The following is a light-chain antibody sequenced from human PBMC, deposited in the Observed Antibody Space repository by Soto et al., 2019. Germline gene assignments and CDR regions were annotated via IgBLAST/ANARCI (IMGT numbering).Light chain of an antibody. CDR1: SSDIGSNT. CDR3: TSSDDALRVV. J-gene: IGLJ2*01. Sequence: QPVLTQPPSTSGTPGQWVTISCSGSSSDIGSNTVNWYQHLPGTAPKLLIFNNNRRPSGVPDRFSGSKSGTSASLAIRGLQSDDEADYYCTSSDDALRVVFGGGTKLTVL. V-gene: IGLV1-44*01. CDR2: NNN.